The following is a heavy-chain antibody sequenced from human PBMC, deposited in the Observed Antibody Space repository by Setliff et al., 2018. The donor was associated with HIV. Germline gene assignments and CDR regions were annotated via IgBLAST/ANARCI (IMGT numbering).Heavy chain of an antibody. Sequence: GGSLRLSCAVSEVIVSNNYMSWVRQAPGKGLEWVSVIYSGGSTDHADSVKGRFTISRDNSNNTVYLQMSSLRAEDTAVYYCARDPSVGAPDYFDYWGQGALVTVSS. J-gene: IGHJ4*02. V-gene: IGHV3-53*05. CDR1: EVIVSNNY. D-gene: IGHD1-26*01. CDR3: ARDPSVGAPDYFDY. CDR2: IYSGGST.